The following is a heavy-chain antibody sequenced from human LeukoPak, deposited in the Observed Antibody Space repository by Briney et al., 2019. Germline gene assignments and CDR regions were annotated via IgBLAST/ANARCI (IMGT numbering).Heavy chain of an antibody. CDR3: AKDYYYDSSGHSPFDY. CDR2: IIPIFGTA. V-gene: IGHV1-69*13. J-gene: IGHJ4*02. Sequence: SVKVSCKASGGTFSSYAISWVRQAPGQGLEWMGGIIPIFGTANYAQKFQGRVTITADESTSTAYMELSSLRSEDTAVYYCAKDYYYDSSGHSPFDYWGQGTLVTVSS. D-gene: IGHD3-22*01. CDR1: GGTFSSYA.